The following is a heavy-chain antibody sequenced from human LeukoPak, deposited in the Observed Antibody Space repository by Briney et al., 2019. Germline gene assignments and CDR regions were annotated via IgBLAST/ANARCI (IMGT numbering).Heavy chain of an antibody. D-gene: IGHD2-2*01. CDR3: ARSSPMAPAAISVLFDY. V-gene: IGHV4-39*07. CDR2: IYYSGST. Sequence: PSETLSLTCNVSGGSMSNIYYWGWIRQPPGKGLEWIGSIYYSGSTYYNPSLKSRVTISVDTSKNQFSLKLSSVTAADTAVYYCARSSPMAPAAISVLFDYWGQGTLVTVSS. J-gene: IGHJ4*02. CDR1: GGSMSNIYY.